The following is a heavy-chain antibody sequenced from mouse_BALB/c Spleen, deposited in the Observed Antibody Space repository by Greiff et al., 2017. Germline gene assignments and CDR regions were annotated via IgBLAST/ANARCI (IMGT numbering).Heavy chain of an antibody. CDR3: AREGVPAWFAY. CDR1: GFTFSSYA. CDR2: ISSGGST. Sequence: EVQLVESGGGLVKPGGSLKLSCAASGFTFSSYAMSWVRQTPEKRLEWVASISSGGSTYYPDSVKGRFTISRDNARNILYLQMSSLRSEDTAMYYCAREGVPAWFAYWGQGTLVTVSA. V-gene: IGHV5-6-5*01. J-gene: IGHJ3*01.